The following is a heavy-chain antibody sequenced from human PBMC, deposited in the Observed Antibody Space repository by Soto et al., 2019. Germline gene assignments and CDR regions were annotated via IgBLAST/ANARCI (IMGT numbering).Heavy chain of an antibody. CDR1: GGSFSGYY. Sequence: PSETLSLTCAVYGGSFSGYYWSWIRQPPGKGLEWIGEINHSGSTNYNPSLKSRVTISVDTSKNQFSLKLSSVTAADTDVYYCERSLDARAYYGMDVWGQGTTVTVSS. CDR2: INHSGST. J-gene: IGHJ6*02. CDR3: ERSLDARAYYGMDV. D-gene: IGHD6-6*01. V-gene: IGHV4-34*01.